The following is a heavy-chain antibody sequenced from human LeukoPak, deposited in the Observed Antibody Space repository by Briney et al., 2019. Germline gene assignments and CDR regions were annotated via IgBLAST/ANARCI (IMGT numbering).Heavy chain of an antibody. CDR1: GGTFSSYA. J-gene: IGHJ4*02. D-gene: IGHD3-10*01. CDR3: ARDGSALLWFGELFTSYFDY. V-gene: IGHV1-69*04. Sequence: SVKVSCKASGGTFSSYAISWVRQAPGQGLEWMGRIIPILGIANYAQKFQGRVTITADKSTSTAYMELSSLRPEDTAVYYCARDGSALLWFGELFTSYFDYWGQGTLVTVSS. CDR2: IIPILGIA.